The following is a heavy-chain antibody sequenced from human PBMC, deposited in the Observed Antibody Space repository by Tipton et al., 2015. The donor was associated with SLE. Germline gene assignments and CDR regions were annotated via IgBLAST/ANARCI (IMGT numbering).Heavy chain of an antibody. Sequence: TLSLTCTVSGGSISRPNYYWGWIRQPPGKGLEWIGSIYYSGSTYYNTSLKSRLTLSVDTSKNQFSLKLSSVTAADTAVYYCARHRGAPFYYYDSSGYLSWGQGTLVTVSS. CDR3: ARHRGAPFYYYDSSGYLS. CDR2: IYYSGST. CDR1: GGSISRPNYY. V-gene: IGHV4-39*07. D-gene: IGHD3-22*01. J-gene: IGHJ5*02.